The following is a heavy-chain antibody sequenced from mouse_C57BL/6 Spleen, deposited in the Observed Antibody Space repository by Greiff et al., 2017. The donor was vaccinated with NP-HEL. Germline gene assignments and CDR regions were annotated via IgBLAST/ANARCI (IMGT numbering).Heavy chain of an antibody. V-gene: IGHV3-8*01. CDR2: ISYSGST. CDR1: GYSITSDY. CDR3: ARFRVTTVVAPYYFDY. Sequence: EVKLMESGPGLAKPSQTLSLTCSVTGYSITSDYWNWIRKFPGNNLEYMGYISYSGSTYYNPSLKSRISITRDTSKNQYYLQLNSVTTEDTATYYCARFRVTTVVAPYYFDYWGQGTTLTVSS. J-gene: IGHJ2*01. D-gene: IGHD1-1*01.